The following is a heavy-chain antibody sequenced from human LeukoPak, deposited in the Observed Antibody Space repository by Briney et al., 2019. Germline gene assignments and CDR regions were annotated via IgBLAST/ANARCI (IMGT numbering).Heavy chain of an antibody. D-gene: IGHD1-14*01. CDR2: ISGSGGST. CDR1: GFTFSSYA. V-gene: IGHV3-23*01. Sequence: GGSLRLSCAASGFTFSSYAMNWVRQAPGKGLEWVSTISGSGGSTYNADSVKGRFTIARDNSKNTLYLQMNSLRAEDTAVYYCAKATGYLLWGQGTLVIVSS. J-gene: IGHJ4*02. CDR3: AKATGYLL.